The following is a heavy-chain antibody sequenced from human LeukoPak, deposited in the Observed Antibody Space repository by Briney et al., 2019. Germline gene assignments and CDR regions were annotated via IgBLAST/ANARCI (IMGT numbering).Heavy chain of an antibody. V-gene: IGHV1-8*01. CDR2: MNPNSGNT. Sequence: ASVKVSCKASGYTFTNYDINWVRQATGQGLGWMGWMNPNSGNTGYAQKFQGRVTMTKSTSITTAYMDLSSLRSEDTAVYYCVRGVRIAVAGTHYYFDYWGRGTLVTVSS. CDR1: GYTFTNYD. D-gene: IGHD6-19*01. J-gene: IGHJ4*02. CDR3: VRGVRIAVAGTHYYFDY.